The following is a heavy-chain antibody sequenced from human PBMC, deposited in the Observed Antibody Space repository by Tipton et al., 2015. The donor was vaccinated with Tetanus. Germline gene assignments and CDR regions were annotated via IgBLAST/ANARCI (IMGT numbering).Heavy chain of an antibody. Sequence: TLSLTCTVSGDSISNYHWSWIRQPPGKGLEWIGYIYYRGNTNYNPSLKKRVTISVDTSKNQFSLKLNSVTAADTAVYYCARERLGPVTGTRFFYDYWGQGTPVIVSS. D-gene: IGHD6-19*01. J-gene: IGHJ4*02. CDR2: IYYRGNT. CDR1: GDSISNYH. V-gene: IGHV4-59*12. CDR3: ARERLGPVTGTRFFYDY.